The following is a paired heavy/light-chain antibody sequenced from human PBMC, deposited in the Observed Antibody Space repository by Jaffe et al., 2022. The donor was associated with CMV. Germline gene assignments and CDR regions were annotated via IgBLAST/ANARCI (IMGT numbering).Heavy chain of an antibody. CDR1: GFTFHNAW. D-gene: IGHD2-8*01. Sequence: EVQLVESGGGLVKPGGSLRLSCAASGFTFHNAWMGWVRQAPGKGLEWVGRIKPTTDGGTTDYAAPVKGRFTISRDDPKNTLYLQMNSLKTEDTAIYYCTTVYCANGVCWNWGQGTLVTVSS. CDR2: IKPTTDGGTT. V-gene: IGHV3-15*01. CDR3: TTVYCANGVCWN. J-gene: IGHJ4*02.
Light chain of an antibody. J-gene: IGKJ1*01. Sequence: DIQMTQSPSTLSASVGDTVTITCRASQSFSSWLAWYQQRPGKAPKLLIYKTSSLESGVPSRFSGSGSGTEFTLTISSLQPDDFATYYCQQYNSSPWTFGQGTKVEIK. CDR1: QSFSSW. V-gene: IGKV1-5*03. CDR3: QQYNSSPWT. CDR2: KTS.